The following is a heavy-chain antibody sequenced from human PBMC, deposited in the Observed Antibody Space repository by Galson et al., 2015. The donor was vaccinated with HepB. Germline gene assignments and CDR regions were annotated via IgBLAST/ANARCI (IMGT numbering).Heavy chain of an antibody. J-gene: IGHJ6*02. CDR3: ARDQIDSTYGMDV. CDR2: ISYDGSNK. V-gene: IGHV3-30-3*01. CDR1: GFTFSSYA. D-gene: IGHD2/OR15-2a*01. Sequence: SLRLSCAASGFTFSSYAMRWVRQAPGKGLEWVAVISYDGSNKYYADSVKGRFTISRDNSKNTLYLQMNSLRAEDTAVYYCARDQIDSTYGMDVWGQGTTVTVSS.